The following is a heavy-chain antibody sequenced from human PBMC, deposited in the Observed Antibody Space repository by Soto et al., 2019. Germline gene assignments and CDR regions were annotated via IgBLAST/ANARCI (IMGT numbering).Heavy chain of an antibody. J-gene: IGHJ4*02. CDR2: IWYDGSNK. CDR3: ARSHSYGDYYFDY. V-gene: IGHV3-33*01. Sequence: QVQLVESGGGVVQPGRSLRLSCAASGFTFSSYGMHWVRQAPGKGLEWVAVIWYDGSNKYYADSVKGRFTISRDNSKNTLYLQMNSLRAEDTAVYYCARSHSYGDYYFDYWGQGTLVTVSS. D-gene: IGHD5-18*01. CDR1: GFTFSSYG.